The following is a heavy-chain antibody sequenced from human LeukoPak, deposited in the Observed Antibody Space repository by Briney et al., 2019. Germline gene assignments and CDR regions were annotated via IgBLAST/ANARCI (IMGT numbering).Heavy chain of an antibody. D-gene: IGHD3-22*01. CDR3: ARDPFYYDSSGHEFDY. V-gene: IGHV3-48*02. CDR2: ISSRSTTI. CDR1: GFTFSSYS. J-gene: IGHJ4*02. Sequence: GGSLRLSCAASGFTFSSYSMNWVRQAPGKGLEWVSYISSRSTTIYYADSVKGRFTISRDNAKNSLYLQMNSLRDEDTAVYYCARDPFYYDSSGHEFDYWGQGTLVTVSS.